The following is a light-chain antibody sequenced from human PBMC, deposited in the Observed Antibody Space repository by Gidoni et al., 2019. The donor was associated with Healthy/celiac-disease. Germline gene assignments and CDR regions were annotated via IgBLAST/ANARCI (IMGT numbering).Light chain of an antibody. Sequence: ETALTPSPGTLSLSPLERATLSCRASQSVSSSYLAWYQQKPGQAPRLLIYGASSRATGIPDRFSGSGSGTDFTLTISRLEPEDFAVYYCQQDGSSPWTFGQGTKVEIK. CDR2: GAS. CDR3: QQDGSSPWT. J-gene: IGKJ1*01. CDR1: QSVSSSY. V-gene: IGKV3-20*01.